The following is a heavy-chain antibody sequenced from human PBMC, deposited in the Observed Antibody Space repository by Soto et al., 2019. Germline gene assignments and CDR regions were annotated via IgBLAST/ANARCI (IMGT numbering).Heavy chain of an antibody. CDR2: INHSGST. D-gene: IGHD6-13*01. J-gene: IGHJ6*02. CDR1: GLSFSGYY. V-gene: IGHV4-34*01. Sequence: SETLSVTCAVYGLSFSGYYWSWIRQPPGKWLELIGEINHSGSTNYNPSLKSRVTISVDTSKNQFSLKLSSVTAADTAVYYCARLGRRSSSWYGGYYYYYGMDVWGQGTTVTVSS. CDR3: ARLGRRSSSWYGGYYYYYGMDV.